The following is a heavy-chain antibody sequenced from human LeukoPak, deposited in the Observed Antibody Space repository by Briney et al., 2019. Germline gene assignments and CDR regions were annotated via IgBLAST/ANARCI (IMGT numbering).Heavy chain of an antibody. CDR3: ARERRGYTSSWYNAFDI. Sequence: GGSLRLSCVGSGFTFSSFEMNWVRQAPGKGLEWVSYISSTGNNKYYADSVKGRFTISRGNAKNSLYLQMNSLRAEDTAVYYCARERRGYTSSWYNAFDIWGHGTMVTVSS. J-gene: IGHJ3*02. V-gene: IGHV3-48*03. CDR1: GFTFSSFE. CDR2: ISSTGNNK. D-gene: IGHD6-13*01.